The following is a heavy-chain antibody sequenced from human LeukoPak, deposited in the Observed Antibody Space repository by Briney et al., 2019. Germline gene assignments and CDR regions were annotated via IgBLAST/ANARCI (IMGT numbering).Heavy chain of an antibody. J-gene: IGHJ4*02. CDR2: ISYDGSNK. V-gene: IGHV3-30*04. D-gene: IGHD6-19*01. Sequence: VQLGGSLRLSCAASGFTFSSYAMHWVRQAPGKGLEWVAVISYDGSNKYYADSVKGRFTISRDNSKNTLYLQMNSLRAEDTAVYYCAKDSSSSGWGDFDYWGQGTLVTVSS. CDR3: AKDSSSSGWGDFDY. CDR1: GFTFSSYA.